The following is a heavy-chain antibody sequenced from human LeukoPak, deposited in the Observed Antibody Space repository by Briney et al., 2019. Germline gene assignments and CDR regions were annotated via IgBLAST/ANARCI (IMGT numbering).Heavy chain of an antibody. D-gene: IGHD3-10*01. CDR2: IYYYSGST. V-gene: IGHV4-39*07. CDR1: GDSISTSSYY. J-gene: IGHJ5*02. CDR3: ARGRGEGRGISMVRGVRAPSYNWFDP. Sequence: SEALSLTCTVSGDSISTSSYYWGWIRQPPGKGLEWIGSIYYYSGSTYYNPSLKSRVTISVDTSKNQFSLRLSSVTAADTAVYYCARGRGEGRGISMVRGVRAPSYNWFDPWGHGTLVTVSS.